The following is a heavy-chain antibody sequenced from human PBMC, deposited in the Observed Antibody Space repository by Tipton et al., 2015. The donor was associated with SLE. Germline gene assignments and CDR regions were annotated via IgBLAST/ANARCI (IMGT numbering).Heavy chain of an antibody. CDR3: ARAGDCSGGSCYSGKWFDP. J-gene: IGHJ5*02. V-gene: IGHV4-31*03. CDR2: IYYSGST. CDR1: GGSISSGGYY. Sequence: TLSLTCTVSGGSISSGGYYWSWIRQHPGKGLEWIGYIYYSGSTYYNPSLKSRVTISVDTSKNQFSLKLSSVTAADTAVYYCARAGDCSGGSCYSGKWFDPWGQGTLVAVSS. D-gene: IGHD2-15*01.